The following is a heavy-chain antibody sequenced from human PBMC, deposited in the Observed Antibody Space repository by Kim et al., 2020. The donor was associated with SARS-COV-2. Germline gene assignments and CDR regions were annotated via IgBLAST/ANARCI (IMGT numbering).Heavy chain of an antibody. J-gene: IGHJ5*02. CDR3: ARPLRYFDSKPGYNWFDP. CDR1: GFTFSSYA. D-gene: IGHD3-9*01. CDR2: ISYDGSNK. V-gene: IGHV3-30-3*01. Sequence: GGSLRLSCAASGFTFSSYAMHWVRQAPGKGLEWVAVISYDGSNKYYADSVKGRFTISRDNSKNTLYLQMNSLRAEDTAVYYCARPLRYFDSKPGYNWFDPWGQGTLVTVSS.